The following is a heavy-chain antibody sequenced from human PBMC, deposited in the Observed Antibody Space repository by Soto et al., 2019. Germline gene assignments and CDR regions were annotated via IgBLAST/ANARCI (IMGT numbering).Heavy chain of an antibody. D-gene: IGHD1-26*01. CDR2: TYYRSKWYN. Sequence: SQTLSLTCAISGDSVSSSSVTWNWIRQSPSRGLEWLGRTYYRSKWYNDYAESVKSRITINPDTSKNQFSLHLNSVTPEDTAVYYCVRLIGNSWLDFWGQGTLVTDSS. CDR1: GDSVSSSSVT. V-gene: IGHV6-1*01. J-gene: IGHJ5*01. CDR3: VRLIGNSWLDF.